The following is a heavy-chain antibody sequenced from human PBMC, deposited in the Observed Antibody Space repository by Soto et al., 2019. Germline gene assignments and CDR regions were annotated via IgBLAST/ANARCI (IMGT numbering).Heavy chain of an antibody. V-gene: IGHV3-23*01. J-gene: IGHJ4*02. CDR3: ANPRADYGSVAYSFYFDA. CDR2: LSCGGDPT. CDR1: GVTFSNYA. Sequence: GGSLRLSCKVSGVTFSNYAMNWVRQAPGKGLEWVSSLSCGGDPTYYADSVKGRFIVSRDNSKNTLYLLMNSLRVEDTAVYYCANPRADYGSVAYSFYFDAWGQGALVTVSS. D-gene: IGHD3-10*01.